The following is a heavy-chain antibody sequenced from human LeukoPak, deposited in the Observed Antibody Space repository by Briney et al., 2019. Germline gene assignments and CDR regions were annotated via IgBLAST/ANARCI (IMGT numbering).Heavy chain of an antibody. CDR1: GFTFSSYS. CDR2: ISSSSSSYI. J-gene: IGHJ4*02. Sequence: GGSLRLSCAASGFTFSSYSMNWVRQAPGKGLEWVSSISSSSSSYIYYADSVKGRFTISRDNAKNSLYLQMNSLRAEDTAVYYCARDVSESYPDYWGQGTLVTVSS. CDR3: ARDVSESYPDY. V-gene: IGHV3-21*01. D-gene: IGHD1-26*01.